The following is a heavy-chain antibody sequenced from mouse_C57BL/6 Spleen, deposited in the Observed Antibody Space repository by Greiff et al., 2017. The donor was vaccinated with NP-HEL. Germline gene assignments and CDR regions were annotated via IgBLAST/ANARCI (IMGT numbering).Heavy chain of an antibody. V-gene: IGHV1-80*01. CDR3: ARSLDYGSYYFDY. Sequence: QVHVKQSGAELVKPGASVKISCKASGYAFSSYWMNWVKQRPGTGLEWIGQIYPGDGDTNYNGKFKGKATLTADKSSSTAYMQLSSLTSEDSAVYFCARSLDYGSYYFDYWGQGTTLTVSS. D-gene: IGHD1-1*01. J-gene: IGHJ2*01. CDR1: GYAFSSYW. CDR2: IYPGDGDT.